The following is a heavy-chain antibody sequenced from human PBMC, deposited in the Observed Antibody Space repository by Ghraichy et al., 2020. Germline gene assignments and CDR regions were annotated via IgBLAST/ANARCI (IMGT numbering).Heavy chain of an antibody. V-gene: IGHV3-7*03. CDR3: ARDTEDIVVVPAARSLGSYFDY. Sequence: AGSLRLSCAASGFTFSSYWMSWVRQAPGKGLEWVANIKQDGSEKYYVDSVKGRFTISRDNAKNSLYLQMNSLRAEDTAVYYCARDTEDIVVVPAARSLGSYFDYWGQGTLVTVSS. CDR2: IKQDGSEK. CDR1: GFTFSSYW. D-gene: IGHD2-2*01. J-gene: IGHJ4*02.